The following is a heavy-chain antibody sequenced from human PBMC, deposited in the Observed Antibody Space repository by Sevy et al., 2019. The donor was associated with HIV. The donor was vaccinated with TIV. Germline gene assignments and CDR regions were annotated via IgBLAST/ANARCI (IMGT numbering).Heavy chain of an antibody. CDR3: ASPGGYRYGSLLDY. J-gene: IGHJ4*02. V-gene: IGHV1-2*02. CDR1: GHTFTDYF. Sequence: TSMKVSCKASGHTFTDYFMHWVRQAPGQGLEWMGWINPDSGDTKYAQKFHGRVTLTRDTSISTAYMELSRLKSDDTAVYYCASPGGYRYGSLLDYWGQGTLVTVSS. CDR2: INPDSGDT. D-gene: IGHD5-18*01.